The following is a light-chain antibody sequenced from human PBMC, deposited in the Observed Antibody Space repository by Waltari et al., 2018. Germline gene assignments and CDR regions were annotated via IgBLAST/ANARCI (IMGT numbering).Light chain of an antibody. V-gene: IGKV1-6*01. CDR1: EAIIND. Sequence: AVQMTQSPSSLSASVGDRATITCRASEAIINDLGWYQQKPGKAPNLLLYAASRLQDGVPSRFSGSGSGTYFTLTISSLQPEDFATYYCLQDYLYPRTFGQGTKVEIK. J-gene: IGKJ1*01. CDR3: LQDYLYPRT. CDR2: AAS.